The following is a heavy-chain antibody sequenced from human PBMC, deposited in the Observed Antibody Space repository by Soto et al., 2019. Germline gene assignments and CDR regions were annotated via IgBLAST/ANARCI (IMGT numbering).Heavy chain of an antibody. D-gene: IGHD3-22*01. CDR2: ISGSGGST. CDR1: GFSFSSYA. Sequence: EVQLLESGGGLVQPGESLRLSCAASGFSFSSYAMSWVRQAPGKGLEWVSGISGSGGSTYYTDSVKGRFTISRDKSKNTLYVKKNSRRAEDTAVYYCAKEVGNWIVDHPGDIIFDYWGQGTLVTVSS. J-gene: IGHJ4*02. CDR3: AKEVGNWIVDHPGDIIFDY. V-gene: IGHV3-23*01.